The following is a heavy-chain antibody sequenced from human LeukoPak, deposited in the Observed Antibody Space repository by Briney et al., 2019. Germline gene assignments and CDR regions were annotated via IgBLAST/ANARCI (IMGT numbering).Heavy chain of an antibody. CDR1: GGSIISGSYY. Sequence: SQTLSLTCTVSGGSIISGSYYWSWIRQPAGKGLEWIGRIYTSGSTNYNPSLKSRVTISVDTSKNQFSLKLSSVTAADTAAYYCAAFNCGGDCYSVRYYYYMDVWGKGTTVTISS. CDR2: IYTSGST. D-gene: IGHD2-21*02. V-gene: IGHV4-61*02. J-gene: IGHJ6*03. CDR3: AAFNCGGDCYSVRYYYYMDV.